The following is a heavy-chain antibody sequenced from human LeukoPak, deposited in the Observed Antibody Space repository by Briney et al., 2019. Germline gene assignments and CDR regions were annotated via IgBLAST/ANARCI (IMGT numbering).Heavy chain of an antibody. CDR2: INHTGST. Sequence: KSSETLSLTCAVYGESFTTFYWGWIRQTPGKGLEWIGEINHTGSTNYNPSLKSRVTISIDTSKNQFSLKLNSVTAADTAVYYCARRVKVNFVGLFGEDNNYYYMDVWGKGTTVTVSS. J-gene: IGHJ6*03. V-gene: IGHV4-34*01. CDR3: ARRVKVNFVGLFGEDNNYYYMDV. CDR1: GESFTTFY. D-gene: IGHD3-10*02.